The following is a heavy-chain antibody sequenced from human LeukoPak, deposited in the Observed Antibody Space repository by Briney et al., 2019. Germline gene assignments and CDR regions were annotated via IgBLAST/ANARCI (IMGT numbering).Heavy chain of an antibody. CDR3: ARQPGSGSYSFFDY. CDR1: GGSISSSSSY. Sequence: SETLSLTCTVSGGSISSSSSYWGWIRQPPGKGLEWIGSIYYSGSTYYNPSLKSRVTISVDTSKNQFSLKLSSVTAADTAVYYCARQPGSGSYSFFDYWGQGTLVTVSS. J-gene: IGHJ4*02. CDR2: IYYSGST. V-gene: IGHV4-39*01. D-gene: IGHD1-26*01.